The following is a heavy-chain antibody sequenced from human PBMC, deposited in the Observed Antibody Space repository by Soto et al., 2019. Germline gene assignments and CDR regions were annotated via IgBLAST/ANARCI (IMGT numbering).Heavy chain of an antibody. J-gene: IGHJ4*02. Sequence: TLSLTCTVSCGSLSSGGFFWSWIRPHPGEGPEWIGYIYYSGSTYYNPSLKSRVTISVDTSKNQLSLKLSSVTAADTAVYYCARAYYYDSSGYYRPGPFDYWGQGTLVTVSS. CDR2: IYYSGST. V-gene: IGHV4-31*03. D-gene: IGHD3-22*01. CDR3: ARAYYYDSSGYYRPGPFDY. CDR1: CGSLSSGGFF.